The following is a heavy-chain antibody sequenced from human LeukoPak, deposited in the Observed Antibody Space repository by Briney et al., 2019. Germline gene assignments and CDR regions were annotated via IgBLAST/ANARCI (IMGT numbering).Heavy chain of an antibody. D-gene: IGHD6-19*01. CDR1: GGSISSYY. V-gene: IGHV4-59*01. CDR2: IYYSGST. CDR3: ARARSSGWYEGAFDY. J-gene: IGHJ4*02. Sequence: SETLSLTCTVSGGSISSYYWSWIRQPPGKGLEWIGYIYYSGSTNYNPSLKSRVTISVDTSKNQFSLKLSSVTAADTAVYYCARARSSGWYEGAFDYWGQGTLVTVSS.